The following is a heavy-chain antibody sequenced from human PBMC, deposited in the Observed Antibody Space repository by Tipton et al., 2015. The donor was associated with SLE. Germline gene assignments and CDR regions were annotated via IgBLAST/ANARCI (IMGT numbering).Heavy chain of an antibody. CDR1: GYTFTSHD. V-gene: IGHV1-8*01. Sequence: QSGAEVKKPGASVKVSCKASGYTFTSHDISWVRQAAGQGLEWMGWMSPNSGYTGYAEKFQGRVIMTRDTAISTAYMELSTLRYEDTAVYYCARSYGFDSSANHHDAFDIWGLGTMVTVSS. CDR2: MSPNSGYT. CDR3: ARSYGFDSSANHHDAFDI. J-gene: IGHJ3*02. D-gene: IGHD3-22*01.